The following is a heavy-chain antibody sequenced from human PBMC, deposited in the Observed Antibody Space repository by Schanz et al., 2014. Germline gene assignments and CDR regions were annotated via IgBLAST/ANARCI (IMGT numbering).Heavy chain of an antibody. D-gene: IGHD1-1*01. CDR3: ARGRVLES. Sequence: EVQLLESGGGLVQPGGSLRLSCAVSGFIVRSNYMTWVRQAPGKGLLWVSSISGTGGDDTYYADSVKGRFTISRDSAENSLFLQMNSLRPEDTAVYYCARGRVLESWGQGTLVTVSS. V-gene: IGHV3-23*01. J-gene: IGHJ5*02. CDR1: GFIVRSNY. CDR2: ISGTGGDDT.